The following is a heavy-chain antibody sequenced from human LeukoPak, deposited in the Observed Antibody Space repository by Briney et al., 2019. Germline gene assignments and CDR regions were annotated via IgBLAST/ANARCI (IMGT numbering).Heavy chain of an antibody. Sequence: PGGSLRLSCAASGFTFSRYDMHWVRQGTGKGLEWVSSIGTAGDPYYPGSVKGRFTISRENAKNSLCLQMNSLTAGDTAVYYCARGLRRFDSRGYYYYDMDVRGKGTTVTVSS. V-gene: IGHV3-13*05. D-gene: IGHD3-10*01. CDR1: GFTFSRYD. CDR3: ARGLRRFDSRGYYYYDMDV. CDR2: IGTAGDP. J-gene: IGHJ6*04.